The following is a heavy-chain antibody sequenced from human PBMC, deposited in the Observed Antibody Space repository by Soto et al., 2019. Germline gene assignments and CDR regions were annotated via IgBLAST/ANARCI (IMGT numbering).Heavy chain of an antibody. CDR2: IYYSGST. J-gene: IGHJ6*03. Sequence: PSETLSLTCTVSGGSISSYYWSWIRQPPGKGLEWIGYIYYSGSTNYNPSLKSRVTISVDTSKNQFSLKLSSVTAADTAVYYCARPFGQKGAYYYYYMDVWGKGTTVTVSS. D-gene: IGHD3-10*01. CDR1: GGSISSYY. V-gene: IGHV4-59*08. CDR3: ARPFGQKGAYYYYYMDV.